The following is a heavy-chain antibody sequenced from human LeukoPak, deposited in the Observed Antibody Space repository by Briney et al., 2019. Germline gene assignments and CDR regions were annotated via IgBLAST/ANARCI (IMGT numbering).Heavy chain of an antibody. V-gene: IGHV3-33*08. Sequence: PGGSLRLSCAASGFTFSNSWMSWVRQAPGKGLEWVAVIWYDGSNKYYADSVKGRFTISRDNSKNTLYLQMNSLRAEDTAVYYCAREYYDSSGYYSFDYWGQGTLVTVSS. CDR3: AREYYDSSGYYSFDY. J-gene: IGHJ4*02. CDR2: IWYDGSNK. D-gene: IGHD3-22*01. CDR1: GFTFSNSW.